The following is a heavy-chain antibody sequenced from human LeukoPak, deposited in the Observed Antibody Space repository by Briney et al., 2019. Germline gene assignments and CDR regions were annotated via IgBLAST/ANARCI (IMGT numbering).Heavy chain of an antibody. CDR3: ARFIAGYYFDY. D-gene: IGHD6-13*01. CDR2: ISSSSSTI. J-gene: IGHJ4*02. Sequence: GGSLRLSCAASGFTFSSYSMNWVRQAPGKGLEWVSYISSSSSTIYYADSVKGRFTISRDNAKNSLYLQMNSLRAEDTAVYYCARFIAGYYFDYWGQGTLDTVSS. V-gene: IGHV3-48*01. CDR1: GFTFSSYS.